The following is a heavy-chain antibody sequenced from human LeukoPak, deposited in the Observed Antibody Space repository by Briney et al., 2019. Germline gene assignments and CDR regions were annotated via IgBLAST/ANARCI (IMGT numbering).Heavy chain of an antibody. CDR1: GYTFTSYY. CDR2: INPSGGST. J-gene: IGHJ4*02. V-gene: IGHV1-46*01. Sequence: ASVKVSCKASGYTFTSYYMHWVRQAPGQGLEWMGIINPSGGSTNYAQKFQGRVTMTRDTSTSTVYMELSSLRSEDTAVYYCARGGYGGNSHPRPFDYWGQGTLVTVSS. D-gene: IGHD4-23*01. CDR3: ARGGYGGNSHPRPFDY.